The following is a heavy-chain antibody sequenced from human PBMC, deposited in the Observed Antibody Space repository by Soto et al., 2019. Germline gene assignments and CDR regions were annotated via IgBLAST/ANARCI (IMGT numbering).Heavy chain of an antibody. CDR3: ARDLKDKYGDYESDYYYGMDV. CDR1: EGYSRNYY. J-gene: IGHJ6*04. Sequence: TLRLPSTVVEGYSRNYYWRRVLKTPRKGLEWIGEIYHSGSTNYNPSLKSRVTISVDKSKNQFSLKLSSVTAADTAVYYCARDLKDKYGDYESDYYYGMDVWGEGTTVNVPS. V-gene: IGHV4-4*02. D-gene: IGHD4-17*01. CDR2: IYHSGST.